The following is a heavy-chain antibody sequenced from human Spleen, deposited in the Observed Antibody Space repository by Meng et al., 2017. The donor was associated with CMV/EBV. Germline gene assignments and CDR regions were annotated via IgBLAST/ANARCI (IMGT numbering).Heavy chain of an antibody. CDR2: LYYSGST. J-gene: IGHJ6*02. CDR1: GDSIDSSRYY. CDR3: VRIGQVSTTFYYYFGMGV. D-gene: IGHD5/OR15-5a*01. Sequence: SETLSLTCSVSGDSIDSSRYYWGWIRQSPGKGLEWIGSLYYSGSTYYNPTLKTKIAMSVDTSKNQFFLKVNSVTAADSGLYYCVRIGQVSTTFYYYFGMGVWGRGTTVTVSS. V-gene: IGHV4-39*07.